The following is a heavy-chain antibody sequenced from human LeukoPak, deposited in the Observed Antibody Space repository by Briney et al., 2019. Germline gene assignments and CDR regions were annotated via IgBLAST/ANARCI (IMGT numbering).Heavy chain of an antibody. CDR3: ASMKSSGYYFDY. V-gene: IGHV3-30*02. D-gene: IGHD3-10*01. CDR1: GFTFSSYG. CDR2: IRYDGSNK. Sequence: PGGSLRLSCAASGFTFSSYGMHWVRQAPGKGLGWVAFIRYDGSNKYYADSVKGRFTISRDNSKNTLYLQMNSLRSEDTAVYYCASMKSSGYYFDYWGQGTLVTVSS. J-gene: IGHJ4*02.